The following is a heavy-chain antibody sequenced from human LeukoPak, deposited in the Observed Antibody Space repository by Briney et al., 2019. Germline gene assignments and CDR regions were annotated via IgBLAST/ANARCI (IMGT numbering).Heavy chain of an antibody. CDR2: TKSKTDGGTT. Sequence: PGGSLRLSCAASGFTFSNAWMSWVRQAPGKGLEWVGRTKSKTDGGTTDYTAPVKGRFTISRDDSKNTLYLQMNSLKTEDTAVYYCTTGPFDYYGSASYLANGMDVWGQGTTVTVSS. J-gene: IGHJ6*02. D-gene: IGHD3-10*01. CDR1: GFTFSNAW. CDR3: TTGPFDYYGSASYLANGMDV. V-gene: IGHV3-15*01.